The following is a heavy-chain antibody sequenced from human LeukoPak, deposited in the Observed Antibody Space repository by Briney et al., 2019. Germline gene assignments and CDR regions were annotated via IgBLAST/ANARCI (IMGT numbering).Heavy chain of an antibody. CDR2: IYTSGST. V-gene: IGHV4-61*02. Sequence: SETLSLTCTVSGGSISSGSYYWSSIRQPAGKGLVWIGRIYTSGSTNYNPSLKSRVTISVDTSKNQFSLKLSSVTAADTAVYYCARVPGDSSGYFDYWGQGTLVTVSS. J-gene: IGHJ4*02. D-gene: IGHD3-22*01. CDR3: ARVPGDSSGYFDY. CDR1: GGSISSGSYY.